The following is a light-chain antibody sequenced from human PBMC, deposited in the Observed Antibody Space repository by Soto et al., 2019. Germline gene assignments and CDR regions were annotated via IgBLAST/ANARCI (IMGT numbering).Light chain of an antibody. CDR3: MQATHLPWT. Sequence: DVVMTQSPLSLPVTLGQPASISCRSSESLVSSNGNTFLSWFQQRPGQSPRRLIYKVSNRDSAVPDRFTGSGAGTDFTLEISRVEAEDVGVYYCMQATHLPWTFGQGTKVEI. CDR2: KVS. J-gene: IGKJ1*01. CDR1: ESLVSSNGNTF. V-gene: IGKV2-30*01.